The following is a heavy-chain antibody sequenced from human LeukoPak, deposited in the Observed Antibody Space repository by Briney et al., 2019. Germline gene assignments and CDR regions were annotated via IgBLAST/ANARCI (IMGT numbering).Heavy chain of an antibody. Sequence: GGSLRLSCEASGFTFNNYAMHWVRQAPGKGLEWVSGISWDRGTTGYGDSVKGRFTISRDNAKNTLYLQMNSLRAEDTALYYCARRAVAGSGYYFDYWGQGTLVTVSS. J-gene: IGHJ4*02. V-gene: IGHV3-9*01. D-gene: IGHD6-19*01. CDR3: ARRAVAGSGYYFDY. CDR1: GFTFNNYA. CDR2: ISWDRGTT.